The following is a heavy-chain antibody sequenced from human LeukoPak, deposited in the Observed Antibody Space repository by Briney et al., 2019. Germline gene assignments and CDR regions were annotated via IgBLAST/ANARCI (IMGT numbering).Heavy chain of an antibody. CDR2: ISGSGGST. V-gene: IGHV3-23*01. J-gene: IGHJ4*02. CDR3: ANPAASASGGY. Sequence: GGSLRLSCAASGFTFSSYAMSWVRQAPGKGLEWVSGISGSGGSTYYADSVKGRFTISRDNSKKTLFMQMNSLRAEDTAVYYCANPAASASGGYWGRGTLVTVSS. D-gene: IGHD3-16*01. CDR1: GFTFSSYA.